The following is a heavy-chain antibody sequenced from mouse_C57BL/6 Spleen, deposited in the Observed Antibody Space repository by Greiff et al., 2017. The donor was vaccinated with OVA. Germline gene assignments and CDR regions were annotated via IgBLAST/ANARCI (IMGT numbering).Heavy chain of an antibody. V-gene: IGHV1-64*01. J-gene: IGHJ4*01. CDR2: IHPNSGST. CDR3: ARISTVVVDYYAMDY. CDR1: GYTFTSYW. D-gene: IGHD1-1*01. Sequence: QVQLKQPGAELVKPGASVKLSCKASGYTFTSYWMHWVKQRPGQGLEWIGMIHPNSGSTNYNEKFKSKATLTVDKSSSTAYMQLSSLTSEDSAVYYCARISTVVVDYYAMDYWGQGTSVTVSS.